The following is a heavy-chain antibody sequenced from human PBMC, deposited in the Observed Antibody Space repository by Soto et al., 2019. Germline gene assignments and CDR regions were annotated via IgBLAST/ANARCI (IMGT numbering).Heavy chain of an antibody. CDR2: INHFGST. CDR1: GGSFNDYY. D-gene: IGHD4-4*01. J-gene: IGHJ4*02. V-gene: IGHV4-34*01. CDR3: ARGGTLKYDINGSTVTRTFDL. Sequence: PSETLSLTCAVHGGSFNDYYWSWVRQPPGKGLEWIGEINHFGSTNYIPSLKTRLSMSVDTPKSRFSLRLTSVTAADKALYYCARGGTLKYDINGSTVTRTFDLWGLGNLVTVSS.